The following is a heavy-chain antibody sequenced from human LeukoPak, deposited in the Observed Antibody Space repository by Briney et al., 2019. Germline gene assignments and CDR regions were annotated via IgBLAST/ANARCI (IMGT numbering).Heavy chain of an antibody. Sequence: GGSLRLSCAASGFTFSTYSMDWVRQAPGKGLEWVSSISSSSSYKYYTDSVKGRFTISRDNAKNSLYLQMNSLRAEDTAVYYCARSAAGTYYWGQGALVTVSS. D-gene: IGHD1-1*01. CDR2: ISSSSSYK. CDR1: GFTFSTYS. V-gene: IGHV3-21*01. CDR3: ARSAAGTYY. J-gene: IGHJ4*02.